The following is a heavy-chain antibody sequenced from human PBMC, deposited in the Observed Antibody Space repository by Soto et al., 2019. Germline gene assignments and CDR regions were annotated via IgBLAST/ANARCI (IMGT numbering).Heavy chain of an antibody. CDR1: GGTCSSYA. D-gene: IGHD5-18*01. Sequence: SVKVSCKASGGTCSSYAISWVLQAPGQGLEWMGGIIPIFGTANYAQKFQGRVTITADESTSTAYMELSSLRSEDTAVYYCARDPRYSYGSGSWFDPWGQGTLVTVSS. J-gene: IGHJ5*02. CDR3: ARDPRYSYGSGSWFDP. CDR2: IIPIFGTA. V-gene: IGHV1-69*13.